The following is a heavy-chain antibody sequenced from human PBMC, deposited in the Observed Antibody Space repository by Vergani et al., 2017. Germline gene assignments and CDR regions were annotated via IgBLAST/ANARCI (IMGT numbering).Heavy chain of an antibody. D-gene: IGHD3-3*01. CDR1: GGSFSGYY. J-gene: IGHJ4*02. CDR2: ISGSGGST. V-gene: IGHV3-23*01. CDR3: AKSGIVDYDFWSGYFPFDY. Sequence: VQLQQWGAGLLKPSETLSLTCAVYGGSFSGYYWSWIRQPPGKGLEWVSAISGSGGSTYYADSVKGRFTISRDNSKNTLYLQMNSLRAEDTAVYYCAKSGIVDYDFWSGYFPFDYWGQGTLVTVSS.